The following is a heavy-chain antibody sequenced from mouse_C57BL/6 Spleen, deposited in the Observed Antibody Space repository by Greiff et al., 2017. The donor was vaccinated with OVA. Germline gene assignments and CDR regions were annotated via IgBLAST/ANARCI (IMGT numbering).Heavy chain of an antibody. CDR2: ISYDGSN. J-gene: IGHJ2*01. CDR3: AREGYYCGSSYPYYFDY. D-gene: IGHD1-1*01. CDR1: GYSITSGYY. Sequence: VQLQQSGPGLVQPSQSLSLTCSVTGYSITSGYYWYWIRQFPGNKLERMGYISYDGSNNYNPSLKNRISITRDTSKNQFFLKLNSVTTEDTATYYCAREGYYCGSSYPYYFDYWGQGTTLTVSS. V-gene: IGHV3-6*01.